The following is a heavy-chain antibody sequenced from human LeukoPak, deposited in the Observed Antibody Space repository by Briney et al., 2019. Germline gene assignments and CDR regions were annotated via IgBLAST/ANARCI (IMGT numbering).Heavy chain of an antibody. CDR2: IIPIFGTA. J-gene: IGHJ5*02. D-gene: IGHD4-23*01. CDR3: ARGHGGNSGGWFDP. Sequence: ASVKVSCKASGYTFTGYYMHWVRQAPGQGLEWMGGIIPIFGTANYAQKFQGRVTITADESTSTAYMELSSLRSEDTAVYYCARGHGGNSGGWFDPWGQGTLVTVSS. V-gene: IGHV1-69*13. CDR1: GYTFTGYY.